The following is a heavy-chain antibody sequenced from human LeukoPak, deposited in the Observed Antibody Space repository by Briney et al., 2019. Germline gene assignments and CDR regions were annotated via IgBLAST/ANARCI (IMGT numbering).Heavy chain of an antibody. CDR3: ARVGYDFWSGYYGSDY. V-gene: IGHV1-8*03. Sequence: ASVKVSCKASGYTFTSYDINWVRQATGQGLEWMGWMNPNSGNTGYAQKFQGRVTITRNTSISTAYMELSSLRSEDTAVYYCARVGYDFWSGYYGSDYWGQGTLVTVSS. CDR1: GYTFTSYD. CDR2: MNPNSGNT. D-gene: IGHD3-3*01. J-gene: IGHJ4*02.